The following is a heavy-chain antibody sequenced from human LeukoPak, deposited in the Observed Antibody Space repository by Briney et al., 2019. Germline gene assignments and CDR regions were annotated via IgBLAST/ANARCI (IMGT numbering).Heavy chain of an antibody. D-gene: IGHD1-1*01. J-gene: IGHJ5*02. Sequence: PSETLSLTCTVSGGSISSSSYYWSWIRQPAGKGLEWIGRIYTSGSTNYNPSLKSRVTMSVDTSKNQFSLKLSSVTAADTAVYYCARDRTNWFDPWGQGTLVTVSS. CDR3: ARDRTNWFDP. CDR1: GGSISSSSYY. CDR2: IYTSGST. V-gene: IGHV4-61*02.